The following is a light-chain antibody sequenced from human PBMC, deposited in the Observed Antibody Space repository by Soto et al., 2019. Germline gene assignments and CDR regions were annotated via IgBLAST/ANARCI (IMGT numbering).Light chain of an antibody. J-gene: IGKJ1*01. V-gene: IGKV2-28*01. Sequence: DIVMTQSPLSLPVTPGEPASISCSSSQSLRHSNGYKYLDWYRQKPGQSPQLLIYLGSNRASGVPDRFSGSVSGTDFTLKISRVEAEDVGVYYCMQALQTLWTFGQGTKVEIK. CDR3: MQALQTLWT. CDR2: LGS. CDR1: QSLRHSNGYKY.